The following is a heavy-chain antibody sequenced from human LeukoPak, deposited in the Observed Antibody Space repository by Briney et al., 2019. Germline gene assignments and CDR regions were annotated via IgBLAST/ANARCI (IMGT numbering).Heavy chain of an antibody. J-gene: IGHJ4*02. CDR1: GFTFSSYA. Sequence: PGGSLRLSCAASGFTFSSYAMSWVRQAPGKGLEWVSAISGSGGSTYYADSVKGRFTISRDNSKNTLYLQMNSLRAEDTAVYYCAKDPRRAYTAMAPGFDYWGQGTLVTVSS. CDR3: AKDPRRAYTAMAPGFDY. CDR2: ISGSGGST. D-gene: IGHD5-18*01. V-gene: IGHV3-23*01.